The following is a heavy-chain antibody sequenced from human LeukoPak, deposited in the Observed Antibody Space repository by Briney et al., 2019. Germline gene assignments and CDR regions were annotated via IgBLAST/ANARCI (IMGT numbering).Heavy chain of an antibody. CDR1: GFTFSNYA. D-gene: IGHD2-2*02. V-gene: IGHV3-23*01. Sequence: GGSLRLSCAASGFTFSNYAMHWVRQAPGKGLEWVSSASASGAGTYYAESVRGRFTISRDNSKNTLFLQMNSLRAEDTAVYYCASTPLDLIFPDIVVVPAAIRDWYFDLWGRGTLVTVSS. CDR2: ASASGAGT. CDR3: ASTPLDLIFPDIVVVPAAIRDWYFDL. J-gene: IGHJ2*01.